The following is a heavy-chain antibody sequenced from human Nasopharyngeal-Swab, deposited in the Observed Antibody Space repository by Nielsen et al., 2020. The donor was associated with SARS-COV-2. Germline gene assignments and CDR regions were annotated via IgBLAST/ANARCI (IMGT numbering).Heavy chain of an antibody. CDR3: AINLAASIPGIYDF. Sequence: SETLSLTCTVSGGSISISNYYWAWIRQSPGKGLEWIGSNYYSGTTYYNPSLKSRLTISQDTSKAQFSMKLRSVTAAETAVYYCAINLAASIPGIYDFWGQGTLVTVSS. CDR1: GGSISISNYY. D-gene: IGHD6-13*01. CDR2: NYYSGTT. V-gene: IGHV4-39*01. J-gene: IGHJ4*02.